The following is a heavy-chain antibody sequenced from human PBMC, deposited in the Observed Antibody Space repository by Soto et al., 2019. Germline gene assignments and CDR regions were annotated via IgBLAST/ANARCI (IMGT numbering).Heavy chain of an antibody. CDR2: FDPEDGET. CDR3: ATGSLRVIVVVPAAMDYGMDV. V-gene: IGHV1-24*01. D-gene: IGHD2-2*01. CDR1: GYTLTELS. Sequence: GASVKVSCKVSGYTLTELSMHWVRQAPGKGLEWMGGFDPEDGETIYAQKFQGRVTMTEDTSTDTAYMELSSLRSEDTAVYYCATGSLRVIVVVPAAMDYGMDVWGQGTTVTVSS. J-gene: IGHJ6*02.